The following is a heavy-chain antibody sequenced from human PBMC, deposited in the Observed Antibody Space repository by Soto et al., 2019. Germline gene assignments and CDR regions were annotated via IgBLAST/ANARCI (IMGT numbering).Heavy chain of an antibody. D-gene: IGHD6-13*01. CDR3: ARDRTSSWYYFDY. CDR1: GGSISSGDYY. V-gene: IGHV4-30-4*01. J-gene: IGHJ4*02. CDR2: IYYGGST. Sequence: SETLSLTCTVSGGSISSGDYYWSWIRQPQGKGLEWIGYIYYGGSTYYNPSVKSRVTISVDTSKNQFSLKLSSVTAADTAVYYCARDRTSSWYYFDYWGQGTLVTVSS.